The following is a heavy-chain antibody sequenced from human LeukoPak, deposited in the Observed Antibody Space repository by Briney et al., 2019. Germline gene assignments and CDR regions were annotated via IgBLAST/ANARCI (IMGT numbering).Heavy chain of an antibody. CDR3: ASTDVVVPAALHY. Sequence: SVKVSCKASGGTFSSYAISWVRQAPGQGLXXXXXXXXXXXXXXXXXXFXXXXXXTADESTSTAYMELSSLRSEDTAVYYCASTDVVVPAALHYWGQGTLVTVSS. V-gene: IGHV1-69*13. CDR1: GGTFSSYA. J-gene: IGHJ4*02. CDR2: XXXXXXXX. D-gene: IGHD2-2*01.